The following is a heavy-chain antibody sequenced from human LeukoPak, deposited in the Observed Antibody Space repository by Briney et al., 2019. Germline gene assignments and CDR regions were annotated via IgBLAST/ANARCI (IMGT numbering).Heavy chain of an antibody. CDR3: ARLQYYDFWSGYLSL. CDR1: GFTFDDYG. D-gene: IGHD3-3*01. V-gene: IGHV3-48*01. J-gene: IGHJ4*02. CDR2: ISSSSSTI. Sequence: PGGSLRLSCAASGFTFDDYGMSWVRQAPGKGLEWVSYISSSSSTIYYADSVKGRFTISRDNAKNSLYLQMNSLRAEDTAVYYCARLQYYDFWSGYLSLWGQGTLVTVSS.